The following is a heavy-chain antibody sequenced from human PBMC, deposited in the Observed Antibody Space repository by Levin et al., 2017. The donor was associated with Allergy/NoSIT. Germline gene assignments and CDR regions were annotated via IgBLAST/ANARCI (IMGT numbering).Heavy chain of an antibody. J-gene: IGHJ4*02. D-gene: IGHD1-14*01. Sequence: GGSLRLSCAASGFTFSSYAMSWVRQAPGKGLEGVSTISGSGGTTRYADSVKGRFTISRDKSKNTLSLQMNSLRAEDTAIYYCATRGGSTTAQYYFDYWGQGTLVTVSS. V-gene: IGHV3-23*01. CDR1: GFTFSSYA. CDR2: ISGSGGTT. CDR3: ATRGGSTTAQYYFDY.